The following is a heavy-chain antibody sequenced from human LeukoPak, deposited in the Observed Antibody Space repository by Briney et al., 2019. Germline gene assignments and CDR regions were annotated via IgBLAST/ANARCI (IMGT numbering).Heavy chain of an antibody. Sequence: GTLSLTCAVSGGSISSSNWWSWVRQPPGKGLEWVSDISGSGGSTYYADSVKGRFTISRDNSKNTLYLQMDSLRAEDTAVYYCAGRRRDGYSYYYGMDVWGQGTTVTVSS. J-gene: IGHJ6*02. CDR2: ISGSGGST. CDR1: GGSISSSN. CDR3: AGRRRDGYSYYYGMDV. D-gene: IGHD5-24*01. V-gene: IGHV3-23*01.